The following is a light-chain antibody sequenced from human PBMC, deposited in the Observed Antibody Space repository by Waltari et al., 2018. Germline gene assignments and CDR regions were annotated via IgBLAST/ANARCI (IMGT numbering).Light chain of an antibody. CDR2: MAS. J-gene: IGKJ2*01. V-gene: IGKV1-5*03. CDR3: QQYSSFST. CDR1: QSVGTW. Sequence: DIQITHTPSTLSASVGDRVTISCRASQSVGTWLAWYQQKPGKAPKLLIYMASSLESGVPSRFSGSGSGTEFTLTISGLQPDDFATYSCQQYSSFSTFGQGTKV.